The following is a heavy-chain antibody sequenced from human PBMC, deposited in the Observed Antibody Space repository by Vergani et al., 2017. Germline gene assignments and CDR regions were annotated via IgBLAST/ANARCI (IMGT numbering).Heavy chain of an antibody. CDR2: IYWDDDK. D-gene: IGHD3-3*01. Sequence: QMTLKESGPTLVKPTQTLTLTCTFSGFSLSSSGVGVGWIRQPPGQALEWLALIYWDDDKRYSPSLRSRLTITKDTAKNQVVLKMTNMNPVDTATYYCAHSPDDLSSVPADRVAFDIWGQGTMVTVSS. J-gene: IGHJ3*02. CDR3: AHSPDDLSSVPADRVAFDI. CDR1: GFSLSSSGVG. V-gene: IGHV2-5*02.